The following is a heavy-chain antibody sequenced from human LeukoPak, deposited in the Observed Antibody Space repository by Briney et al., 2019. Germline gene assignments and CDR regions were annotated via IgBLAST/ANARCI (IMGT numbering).Heavy chain of an antibody. CDR2: IYYSGST. CDR3: ARQRSLPVLLWFGELLIDY. D-gene: IGHD3-10*01. V-gene: IGHV4-39*01. CDR1: GGSISSSSYY. J-gene: IGHJ4*02. Sequence: PSETLSLTCTVSGGSISSSSYYWGWLRQPPGKGLEWIGSIYYSGSTYYNPSLKSRVTISVDTSKNQFSLKLSSVTAADTAVYYCARQRSLPVLLWFGELLIDYWGQGTLVTVSS.